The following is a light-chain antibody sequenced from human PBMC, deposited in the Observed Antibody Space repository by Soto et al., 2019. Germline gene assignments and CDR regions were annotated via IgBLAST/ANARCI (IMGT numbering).Light chain of an antibody. J-gene: IGKJ1*01. CDR3: MQGLQTPWA. V-gene: IGKV2-28*01. CDR2: LGS. Sequence: DIVMTQSPLSLPVTPGEPASISCRSSQSLLHSDGNTYLAWYLQKPGQSPQLLIFLGSYRASGVPDRFSGSGSGTHFTLKISRVEAADVGVYYCMQGLQTPWAFGPGTTVELK. CDR1: QSLLHSDGNTY.